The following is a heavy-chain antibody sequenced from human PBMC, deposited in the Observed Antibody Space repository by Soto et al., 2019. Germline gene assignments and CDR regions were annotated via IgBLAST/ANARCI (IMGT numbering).Heavy chain of an antibody. J-gene: IGHJ4*02. Sequence: SETLSLTCTVSGGSISSSSYYWGWIRQPPGKGLEWIGSIYYSGSTYYNPSLKSRVTISVDTSKNQFSLKLSSVTAADTAVYYCARQLGHTPPYFDYWGQGTLVTVSS. CDR2: IYYSGST. D-gene: IGHD7-27*01. V-gene: IGHV4-39*01. CDR3: ARQLGHTPPYFDY. CDR1: GGSISSSSYY.